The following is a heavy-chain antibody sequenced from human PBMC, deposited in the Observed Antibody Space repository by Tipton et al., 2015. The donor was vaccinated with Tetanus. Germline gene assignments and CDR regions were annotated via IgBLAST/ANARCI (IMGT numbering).Heavy chain of an antibody. D-gene: IGHD3-3*01. J-gene: IGHJ6*02. Sequence: QLVQSGGGLVQPGGSLRLSCAASGFTFSNYAMNWVRQAPGKGLECVSYISFSAATTYYTDSVKGRFIISRDNVKNSLYLQMNNLRDEDTAVYYCARGEEWSLVYNGMGVWGQGTTVTVSS. V-gene: IGHV3-48*02. CDR1: GFTFSNYA. CDR2: ISFSAATT. CDR3: ARGEEWSLVYNGMGV.